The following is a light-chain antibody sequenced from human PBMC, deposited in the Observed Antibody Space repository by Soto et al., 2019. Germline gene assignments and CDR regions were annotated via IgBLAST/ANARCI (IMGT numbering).Light chain of an antibody. CDR1: QSISNY. Sequence: DIQMTQSPSSLSASVGDRVTITCRASQSISNYLNWYQQKPGKAPKLLIYAASSMQSGVPSRFRGSGSETDFTLTISSLQPDDSATYYCQQSFSPLWTFGQGTKVEV. CDR3: QQSFSPLWT. V-gene: IGKV1-39*01. CDR2: AAS. J-gene: IGKJ1*01.